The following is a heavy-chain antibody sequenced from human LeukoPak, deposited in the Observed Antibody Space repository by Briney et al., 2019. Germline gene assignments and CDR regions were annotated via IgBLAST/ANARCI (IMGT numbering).Heavy chain of an antibody. CDR2: INHSGST. Sequence: SETLSLTCAVYGGSFSGYYWSWIRQPPGKGLEWIGEINHSGSTNYNLSLKSRVTISVDTSKNQFSLKLSSVTAADTAVYYCARGRASSSWFDPWGQGTLVTVSS. D-gene: IGHD6-13*01. V-gene: IGHV4-34*01. CDR3: ARGRASSSWFDP. CDR1: GGSFSGYY. J-gene: IGHJ5*02.